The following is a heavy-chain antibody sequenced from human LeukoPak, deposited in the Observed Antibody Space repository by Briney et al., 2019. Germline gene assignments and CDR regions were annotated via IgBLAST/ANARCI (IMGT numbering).Heavy chain of an antibody. CDR1: GGSFSGYY. CDR2: IYYSGST. Sequence: KASETLSLTCAVYGGSFSGYYWSWIRQPPGKGLEWIGSIYYSGSTYYNPSLKSRVTISVDTSKNQFSLKLSSVTAADTAVYYCARGGADNSGYYFGSLWGQGTMVTVSS. V-gene: IGHV4-34*01. CDR3: ARGGADNSGYYFGSL. D-gene: IGHD3-22*01. J-gene: IGHJ3*01.